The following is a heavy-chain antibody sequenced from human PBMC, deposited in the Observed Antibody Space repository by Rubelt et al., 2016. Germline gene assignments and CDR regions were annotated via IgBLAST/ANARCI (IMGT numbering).Heavy chain of an antibody. J-gene: IGHJ4*02. CDR2: IRSKIHGGTA. CDR1: GFMFGDYA. Sequence: EVQLVESGGGLAQSGRSLRLSCTGSGFMFGDYAMSWVRQAPGRGLEWLGFIRSKIHGGTAEYDGSVKGRFIISRDDSKSIAYLQMNSLDTEDTAVYFCTRATDTCGYYSAYWGQGTLVTVSS. D-gene: IGHD3-22*01. V-gene: IGHV3-49*04. CDR3: TRATDTCGYYSAY.